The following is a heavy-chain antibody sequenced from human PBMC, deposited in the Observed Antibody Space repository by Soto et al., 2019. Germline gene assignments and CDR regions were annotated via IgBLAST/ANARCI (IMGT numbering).Heavy chain of an antibody. Sequence: QVQLVQSGAEVKKPGASVKVSCKASGYTFTGYYMHWVRQSPGQGLEWMGWINLNSGGTNYAQKFQGRVTMTRDTSISTAYMELSRLRSDDTAVYYCARDGTGSSSWYPNWFDPWGQGTLVTVSS. V-gene: IGHV1-2*02. CDR3: ARDGTGSSSWYPNWFDP. CDR1: GYTFTGYY. J-gene: IGHJ5*02. D-gene: IGHD6-13*01. CDR2: INLNSGGT.